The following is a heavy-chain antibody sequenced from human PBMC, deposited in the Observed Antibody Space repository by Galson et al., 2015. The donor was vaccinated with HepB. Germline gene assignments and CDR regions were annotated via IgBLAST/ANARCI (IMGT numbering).Heavy chain of an antibody. CDR1: GGTFSSYA. Sequence: SVKVSCKASGGTFSSYAISWVRQAPGQGLEWMGGIIPIFGTANYAQKFQGRVTITADESTSTAYMELSSLRSEDTAVYYCARDGVEAARSFYYYYYMDVWGKGTTVTVSS. CDR2: IIPIFGTA. V-gene: IGHV1-69*13. J-gene: IGHJ6*03. CDR3: ARDGVEAARSFYYYYYMDV. D-gene: IGHD6-6*01.